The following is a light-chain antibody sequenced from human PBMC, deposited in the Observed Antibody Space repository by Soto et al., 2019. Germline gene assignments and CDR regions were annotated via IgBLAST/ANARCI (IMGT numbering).Light chain of an antibody. J-gene: IGLJ2*01. CDR1: SSDVGGYDY. Sequence: QSVLTQPASVSGSPGQSITMSCTGTSSDVGGYDYVAWYQQHPGKAPKLMIYDVNYRPSGVSSRFSGSESGNTASLTISGLQAEDEADYYCSSYTTSSTLVVFGGGTKLTVL. CDR2: DVN. V-gene: IGLV2-14*03. CDR3: SSYTTSSTLVV.